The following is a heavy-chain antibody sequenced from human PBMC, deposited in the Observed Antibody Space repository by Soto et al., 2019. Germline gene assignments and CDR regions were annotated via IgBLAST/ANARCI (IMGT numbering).Heavy chain of an antibody. CDR2: ISGSGGST. V-gene: IGHV3-23*01. CDR1: GFTFSSYA. CDR3: AKELLASMAGPWG. D-gene: IGHD6-19*01. J-gene: IGHJ4*02. Sequence: EVQLLESGGGLVQPGGSLRLSCAASGFTFSSYAMSWVRQAPGKGLEWVSAISGSGGSTYYADSVKGRFTISRDNSKNTRYLQMISLRAEDTAVYYCAKELLASMAGPWGWGQGTLVTVSS.